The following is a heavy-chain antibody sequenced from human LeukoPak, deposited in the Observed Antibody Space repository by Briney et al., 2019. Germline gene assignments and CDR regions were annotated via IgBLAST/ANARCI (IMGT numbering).Heavy chain of an antibody. V-gene: IGHV1-69*10. J-gene: IGHJ4*02. CDR1: GENFRTSG. CDR2: IVPILGIP. D-gene: IGHD3-16*01. CDR3: ARGLGEVPFDY. Sequence: ASVKVSCKTSGENFRTSGISWVQQAPGQGLEWLGGIVPILGIPSYAQNFQGRVMIVADESTRTVYLEVRNLRSEDTAVYYCARGLGEVPFDYWGQGSLVTVSS.